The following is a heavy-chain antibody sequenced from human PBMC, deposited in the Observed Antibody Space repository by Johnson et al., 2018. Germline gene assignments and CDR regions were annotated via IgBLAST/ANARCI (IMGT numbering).Heavy chain of an antibody. Sequence: KGLEWVSSISSSSSYIYYADSVKGRFTISRDNAKNSLYLQMNSLRAEDTAVYYCARDWGRDYDILTGYYIGYYYGMDVWGQGTTVTVSS. D-gene: IGHD3-9*01. CDR2: ISSSSSYI. CDR3: ARDWGRDYDILTGYYIGYYYGMDV. J-gene: IGHJ6*02. V-gene: IGHV3-21*01.